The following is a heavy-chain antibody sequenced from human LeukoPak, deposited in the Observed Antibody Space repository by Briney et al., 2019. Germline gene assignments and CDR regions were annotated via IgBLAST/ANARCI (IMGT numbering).Heavy chain of an antibody. CDR3: SRAGPIGWNAFDI. CDR1: GFSFSTYW. J-gene: IGHJ3*02. Sequence: SGGSLRLSCAASGFSFSTYWMHWVRQAPGKGPVWVSRINSDGSSTDYADSVKGRFTISRDNAKNTLYLQMNSLRAEDTAEYFCSRAGPIGWNAFDIWGQGTMVTVSS. D-gene: IGHD2-15*01. CDR2: INSDGSST. V-gene: IGHV3-74*01.